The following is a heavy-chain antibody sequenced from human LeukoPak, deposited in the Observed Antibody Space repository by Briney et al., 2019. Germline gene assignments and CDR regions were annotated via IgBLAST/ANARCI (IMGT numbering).Heavy chain of an antibody. CDR2: ITDAVGST. V-gene: IGHV3-23*01. CDR3: VKEIFSGLLYIDY. J-gene: IGHJ4*02. Sequence: PSGGSLRLSCAVSGFTFSSSSISWVRQAPGKGLEWVSAITDAVGSTHYADSVKGRFTISSDNSKNTVYLQMNSLRPEDMAVYYCVKEIFSGLLYIDYWGQGTLVTVSS. CDR1: GFTFSSSS. D-gene: IGHD5-12*01.